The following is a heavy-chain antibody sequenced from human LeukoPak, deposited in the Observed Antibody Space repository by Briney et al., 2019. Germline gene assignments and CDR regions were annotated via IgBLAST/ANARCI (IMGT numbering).Heavy chain of an antibody. CDR2: IYYSGST. J-gene: IGHJ4*02. CDR1: GGSISSSSYY. V-gene: IGHV4-39*07. CDR3: ARRWLQYYFDY. Sequence: ASETLSLTCTVSGGSISSSSYYWGWIRQPPGKGLEWIGSIYYSGSTYYNPSLKSRVTMSVDTSKNQFSLNLTSVAAADTAVYYCARRWLQYYFDYWGQGTLVTVSS. D-gene: IGHD5-24*01.